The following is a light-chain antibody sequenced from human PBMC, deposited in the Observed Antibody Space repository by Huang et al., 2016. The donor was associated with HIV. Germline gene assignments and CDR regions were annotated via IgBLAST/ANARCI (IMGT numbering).Light chain of an antibody. CDR1: QTISSY. CDR3: QQTYNSPWT. V-gene: IGKV1-39*01. J-gene: IGKJ1*01. Sequence: DIQMTQSPSSLSASVGGRIFVACRANQTISSYLNWYQQKPGNAPKLLIYATSSLQKGVPSRFSGRGSGTTFILTITDLQPEDFATYYCQQTYNSPWTFGQGTKVEIK. CDR2: ATS.